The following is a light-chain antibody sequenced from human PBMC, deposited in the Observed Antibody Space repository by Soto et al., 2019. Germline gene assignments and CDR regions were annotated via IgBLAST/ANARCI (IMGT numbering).Light chain of an antibody. CDR2: EGS. Sequence: QSALTQPASVSGSPGQSITISCTGTSSDVGSYNLVSWYQQHPGKAPKLMIYEGSKRPSGVSNRFSGSKSGNTASLTISGLQAEDEADYYCCSYAGSSTWVCGGWTKLTVL. CDR1: SSDVGSYNL. J-gene: IGLJ3*02. CDR3: CSYAGSSTWV. V-gene: IGLV2-23*01.